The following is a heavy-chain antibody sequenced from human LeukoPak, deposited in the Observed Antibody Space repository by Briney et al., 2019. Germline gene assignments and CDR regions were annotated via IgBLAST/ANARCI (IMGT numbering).Heavy chain of an antibody. J-gene: IGHJ4*02. CDR1: GGSFSGYY. Sequence: SETLSLTCAVYGGSFSGYYWSWIRQPPGKGLEWIGEINHSGSTNYNPSLKSRVTISVDTSKNQFSLKLSSVTAADTAVYYCARLVVPAAYDYWGQGTLVTVSS. D-gene: IGHD2-2*01. CDR2: INHSGST. CDR3: ARLVVPAAYDY. V-gene: IGHV4-34*01.